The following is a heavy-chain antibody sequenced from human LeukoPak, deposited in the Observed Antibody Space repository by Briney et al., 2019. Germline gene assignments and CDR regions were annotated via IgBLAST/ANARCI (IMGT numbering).Heavy chain of an antibody. CDR2: VNPDSGNT. V-gene: IGHV1-8*01. D-gene: IGHD4-11*01. CDR1: GYAFATYD. Sequence: ASVKVSCKASGYAFATYDIKWGRQANGRWLELMGWVNPDSGNTGYAQKFQGRVTMTRDTSINTAYVELSSLTSEDTAVYYCARGFSIDYNKEFDYWGQGTLVTVSS. CDR3: ARGFSIDYNKEFDY. J-gene: IGHJ4*02.